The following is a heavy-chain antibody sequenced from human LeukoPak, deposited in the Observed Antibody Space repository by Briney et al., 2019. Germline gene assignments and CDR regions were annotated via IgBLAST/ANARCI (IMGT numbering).Heavy chain of an antibody. Sequence: SETLSLTCAVYGGSFSGYYWSWIRQPPGKGLEWIGEINHSGSTNYNPSLKSRVTISLDTSKNQFSLRLSSVTAADTTVYYCARMAAAGTSHFFDLWGQGTLVTVSS. CDR3: ARMAAAGTSHFFDL. J-gene: IGHJ4*02. V-gene: IGHV4-34*01. CDR2: INHSGST. D-gene: IGHD6-13*01. CDR1: GGSFSGYY.